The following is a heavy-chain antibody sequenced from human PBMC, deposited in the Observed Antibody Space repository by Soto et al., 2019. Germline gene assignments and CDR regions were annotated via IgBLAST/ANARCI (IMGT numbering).Heavy chain of an antibody. CDR2: IYPGDSDI. CDR1: GCSFISYW. CDR3: ARQLPYGGNSYYGMDV. Sequence: PGESLKISCKGSGCSFISYWIGWVRQMPGKGLEWMGIIYPGDSDIRYSPSFQGQVTISADKSISTAYLQWSGLKASDTAIYYCARQLPYGGNSYYGMDVWGQGTTVTVSS. J-gene: IGHJ6*02. D-gene: IGHD2-15*01. V-gene: IGHV5-51*01.